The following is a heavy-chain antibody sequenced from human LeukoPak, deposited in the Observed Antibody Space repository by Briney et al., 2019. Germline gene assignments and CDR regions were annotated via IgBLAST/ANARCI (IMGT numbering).Heavy chain of an antibody. CDR2: IIPIFGTA. Sequence: VASVKLSCNAAGYTFTSYGISWVRQPPAQGLEWMGGIIPIFGTANYAQKFQGRVTITADESTSTAYMELSSLRSEDTAVYYCATIVVGGYFDYWGQGTLVTVSS. CDR3: ATIVVGGYFDY. CDR1: GYTFTSYG. J-gene: IGHJ4*02. V-gene: IGHV1-69*01. D-gene: IGHD3-22*01.